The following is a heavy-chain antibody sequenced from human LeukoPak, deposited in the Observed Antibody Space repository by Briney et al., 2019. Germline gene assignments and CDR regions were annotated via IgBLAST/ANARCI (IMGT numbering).Heavy chain of an antibody. CDR2: VRSKGYNYAT. J-gene: IGHJ4*02. V-gene: IGHV3-73*01. D-gene: IGHD6-19*01. CDR1: GFTVSGSA. CDR3: ATLGETSGWYPDH. Sequence: GGSLKLSCAASGFTVSGSAMHWVRQASGKGLEWLGRVRSKGYNYATAYGASVKDRFIISRDDSKSTAYLQMSSLKSEDTAVYYCATLGETSGWYPDHWGQGTLVTVSS.